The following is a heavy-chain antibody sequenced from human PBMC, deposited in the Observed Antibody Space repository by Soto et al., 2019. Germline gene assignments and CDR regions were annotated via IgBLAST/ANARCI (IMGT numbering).Heavy chain of an antibody. CDR1: GLTFRGYG. V-gene: IGHV3-30*18. CDR3: AKDLGGYYYYYYMDV. J-gene: IGHJ6*03. CDR2: ISSDGTNE. Sequence: GSLRLSCAASGLTFRGYGIHWVRQAPGKGLEWVAVISSDGTNEYYADSVKGRFTISRDNSKNTLYLQMNSLRADDTAVYYCAKDLGGYYYYYYMDVWGKGTTVTVSS.